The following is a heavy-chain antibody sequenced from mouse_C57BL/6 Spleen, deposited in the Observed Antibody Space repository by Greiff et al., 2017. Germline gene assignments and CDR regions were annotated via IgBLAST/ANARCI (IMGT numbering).Heavy chain of an antibody. V-gene: IGHV1-18*01. J-gene: IGHJ4*01. CDR3: ARWGYGSSYGGAMDY. D-gene: IGHD1-1*01. CDR1: GYTFTDYN. Sequence: EVQLQQSGPELVKPGASVKIPCKASGYTFTDYNMDWVKQSHGKSLEWIGDINPNNGGTIYNQKFKGKGTLTVDKSSSTAYMELRSLTSEDTAVYYCARWGYGSSYGGAMDYWGQGTSVTVSS. CDR2: INPNNGGT.